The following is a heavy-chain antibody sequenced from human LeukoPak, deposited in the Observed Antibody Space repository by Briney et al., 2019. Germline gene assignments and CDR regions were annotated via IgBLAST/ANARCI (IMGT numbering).Heavy chain of an antibody. V-gene: IGHV4-59*01. Sequence: SETLSLTCTVSGGSISSYYWSWIRQPPGKGLEWIGYIHYNGNTNYNPSLKSRVTISVDTSKNQFSLKVTSVTAADTAVYYCARDSGPRFDYWGQGTLVTVSS. CDR1: GGSISSYY. J-gene: IGHJ4*02. CDR3: ARDSGPRFDY. D-gene: IGHD6-19*01. CDR2: IHYNGNT.